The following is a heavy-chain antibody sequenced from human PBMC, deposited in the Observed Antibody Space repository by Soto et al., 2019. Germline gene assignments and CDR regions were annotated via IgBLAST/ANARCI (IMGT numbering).Heavy chain of an antibody. D-gene: IGHD5-12*01. V-gene: IGHV1-3*01. Sequence: GASVKVSCKASGNTLSSYVIDWVRQAPGQRLEWMGWINVGNGNTKHSQKFQGRVTITRDTSASTAYMDLSSLRAEDTAVYYCASTRRDGYNNYYYYYGMDVWGQGTTVTVSS. CDR1: GNTLSSYV. CDR3: ASTRRDGYNNYYYYYGMDV. J-gene: IGHJ6*02. CDR2: INVGNGNT.